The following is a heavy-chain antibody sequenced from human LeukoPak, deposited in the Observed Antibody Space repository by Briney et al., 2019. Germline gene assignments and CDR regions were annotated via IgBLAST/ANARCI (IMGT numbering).Heavy chain of an antibody. CDR1: GFTFGNHW. CDR3: ARSAGQWRGLDY. CDR2: MKEDGSEK. J-gene: IGHJ4*02. D-gene: IGHD1-1*01. V-gene: IGHV3-7*01. Sequence: GGSLRLSCAASGFTFGNHWMSWVRQAPGKGLEWVANMKEDGSEKYYVDFVLGRFTISRDNAKNSLFLQMSSLRVEDTALYYCARSAGQWRGLDYWGQGNLVTVSS.